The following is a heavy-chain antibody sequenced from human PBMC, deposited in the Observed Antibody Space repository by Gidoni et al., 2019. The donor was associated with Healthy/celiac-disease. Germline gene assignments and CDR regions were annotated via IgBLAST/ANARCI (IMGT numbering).Heavy chain of an antibody. J-gene: IGHJ6*02. D-gene: IGHD2-2*01. CDR1: GFSVSSNY. CDR3: ARDRYCSSTSCWDGMDV. Sequence: EVQLVESGGGLIQPGGSLRLSCAASGFSVSSNYMSWVRQAPGKGLEWVSVIYSGGSTYYADSVKGRFTISRDNSKNTLYLQMNSLRAEDTAVYYCARDRYCSSTSCWDGMDVWGQGTTVTVSS. CDR2: IYSGGST. V-gene: IGHV3-53*01.